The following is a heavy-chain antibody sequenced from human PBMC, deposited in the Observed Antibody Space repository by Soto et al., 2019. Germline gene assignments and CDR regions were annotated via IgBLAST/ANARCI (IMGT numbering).Heavy chain of an antibody. CDR3: ARVVATIFSGDYFDY. J-gene: IGHJ4*02. Sequence: GGSLRLSCAASGFTFSSYSMNWVRQAPGKGLEWVSYISSSSSTIYYADSVKGRFTISRDNAKNSLYLQMNSLRAEDTAVYYCARVVATIFSGDYFDYWGQGTLVTVSS. V-gene: IGHV3-48*01. D-gene: IGHD5-12*01. CDR2: ISSSSSTI. CDR1: GFTFSSYS.